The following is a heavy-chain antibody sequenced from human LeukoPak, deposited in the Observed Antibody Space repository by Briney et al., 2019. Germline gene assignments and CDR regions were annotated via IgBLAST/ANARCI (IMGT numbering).Heavy chain of an antibody. V-gene: IGHV3-23*01. J-gene: IGHJ4*02. CDR2: ISGTGGST. D-gene: IGHD2/OR15-2a*01. CDR1: GFMFSNYA. Sequence: GGSLRLSCAASGFMFSNYAMSWVRQAPGKGLEWVAGISGTGGSTHYADSVKGRFTISRDNSKNTVYLQMRNLRAEHTAVYYCAKVVAGNIDYYFDYWGQGILVAVSS. CDR3: AKVVAGNIDYYFDY.